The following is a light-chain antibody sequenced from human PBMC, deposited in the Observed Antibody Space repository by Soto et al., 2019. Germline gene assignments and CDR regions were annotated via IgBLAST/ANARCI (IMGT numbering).Light chain of an antibody. CDR1: QSVSSY. Sequence: EIVLTQSPATLSLSPRERATLSCRASQSVSSYLAWYQQKPGQAPRLLIYDASNRATGIPARFSGSGSGTDFTFTISSLEPEDFAVYYCQQRSNWPPYTFGQGTKLEIK. V-gene: IGKV3-11*01. J-gene: IGKJ2*01. CDR3: QQRSNWPPYT. CDR2: DAS.